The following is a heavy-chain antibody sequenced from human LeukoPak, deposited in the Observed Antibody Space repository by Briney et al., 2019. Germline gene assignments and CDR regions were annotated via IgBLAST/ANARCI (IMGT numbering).Heavy chain of an antibody. D-gene: IGHD2-2*01. CDR1: GGSISSYY. CDR2: IYYSGST. V-gene: IGHV4-59*12. CDR3: ARTGVVPAAMRLYYYYGMDV. J-gene: IGHJ6*02. Sequence: SETLSLTCTVSGGSISSYYWSWIRQPPGKGLEWIGYIYYSGSTNYNPSLKSRVTISVDTSKNQFSLKLSSVTAADTAVYYCARTGVVPAAMRLYYYYGMDVWGQGTTVTVSS.